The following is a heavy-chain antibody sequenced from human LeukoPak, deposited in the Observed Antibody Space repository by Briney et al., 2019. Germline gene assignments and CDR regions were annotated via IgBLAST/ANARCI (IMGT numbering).Heavy chain of an antibody. J-gene: IGHJ5*02. Sequence: SETLSLTCNVSGGSISISTYYWAWIRQPPGKGLEWIGNIHHSGSPYYSPSLKGRVTISVDKSKNQFSLKLSSVTAADTAVYYCARVTQGYSSSWNWFDPWGQGTLVTVSS. CDR3: ARVTQGYSSSWNWFDP. CDR1: GGSISISTYY. CDR2: IHHSGSP. V-gene: IGHV4-39*07. D-gene: IGHD6-13*01.